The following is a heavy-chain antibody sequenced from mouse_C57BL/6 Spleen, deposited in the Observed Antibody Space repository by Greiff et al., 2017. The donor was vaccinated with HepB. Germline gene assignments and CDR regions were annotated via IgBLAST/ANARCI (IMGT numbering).Heavy chain of an antibody. CDR3: ARQGYGNYEEFAY. J-gene: IGHJ3*01. Sequence: EVQVVESGGDLVKPGGSLKLSCAASGFTFSSYGMSWVRQTPDKRLEWVATISSGGSYTYYPDSVKGRFTISRDNAKNTLYLQMSSLKSEDTAMYYCARQGYGNYEEFAYWGQGTLVTVSA. D-gene: IGHD2-10*02. CDR2: ISSGGSYT. CDR1: GFTFSSYG. V-gene: IGHV5-6*01.